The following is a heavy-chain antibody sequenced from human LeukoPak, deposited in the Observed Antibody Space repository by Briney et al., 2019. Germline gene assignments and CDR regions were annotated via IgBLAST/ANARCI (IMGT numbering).Heavy chain of an antibody. D-gene: IGHD6-19*01. CDR1: GFTFSSYS. CDR3: ARDAPGGYSSGWYRIFSY. Sequence: GGSLRLSCAACGFTFSSYSMNWVRQAPGKGLEWVASISSSSSYIDYADSVKGRFTISRDNAKNSLYLQMNSLRAEDTAVYYCARDAPGGYSSGWYRIFSYWGQGTLVTVSS. CDR2: ISSSSSYI. V-gene: IGHV3-21*01. J-gene: IGHJ4*02.